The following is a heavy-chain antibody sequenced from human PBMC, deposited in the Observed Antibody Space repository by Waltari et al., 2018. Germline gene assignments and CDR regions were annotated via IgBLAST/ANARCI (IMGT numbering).Heavy chain of an antibody. CDR1: GGSFSGYY. CDR2: INHSGST. V-gene: IGHV4-34*01. Sequence: QVQLQQWGAGLLKPSETLSLTCAVYGGSFSGYYWSWIRQPPGNGLEWIGEINHSGSTNYHPSLKSRVTISVDTSKNQFSLKLSSVTAADTAVYYCARFSGWYVYNWFDPWGQGTLVTVSS. D-gene: IGHD6-19*01. CDR3: ARFSGWYVYNWFDP. J-gene: IGHJ5*02.